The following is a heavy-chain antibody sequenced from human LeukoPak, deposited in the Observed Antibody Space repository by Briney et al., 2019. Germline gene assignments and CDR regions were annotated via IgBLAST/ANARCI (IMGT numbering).Heavy chain of an antibody. D-gene: IGHD3-10*01. CDR1: GGSFSGYY. J-gene: IGHJ6*03. CDR2: INHSGST. CDR3: ARSYGSGSGSRYYYMDV. V-gene: IGHV4-34*01. Sequence: SETLSLTCAVYGGSFSGYYWSWIRQPPGKGLEWIGEINHSGSTNYNPSLKSRVTISVDTSKNQFSLKLSSVTAADTAVYYCARSYGSGSGSRYYYMDVWGKGTTVTVSS.